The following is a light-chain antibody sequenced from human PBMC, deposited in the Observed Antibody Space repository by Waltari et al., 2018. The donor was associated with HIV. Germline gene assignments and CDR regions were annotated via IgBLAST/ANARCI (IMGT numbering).Light chain of an antibody. J-gene: IGKJ1*01. CDR1: QSIRNY. CDR3: QQSYSTPRT. V-gene: IGKV1-39*01. CDR2: AAS. Sequence: DIQMTQSPSSLYASVGDRVTITCRASQSIRNYLNWYQQRPGKAPNLLIYAASSLQSGVPSRFSASGFGTDFTLTISSLQPEDFATYYCQQSYSTPRTFGQGTKVDIK.